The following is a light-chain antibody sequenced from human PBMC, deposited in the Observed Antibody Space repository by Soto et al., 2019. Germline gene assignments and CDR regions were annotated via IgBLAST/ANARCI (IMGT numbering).Light chain of an antibody. J-gene: IGKJ1*01. CDR3: QQSFRVRSWT. V-gene: IGKV1-39*01. Sequence: DIQMTQSPSSLSASIGDRVTITCRSSQSIRSHLNWYQQKPGKAPILLIYGATNLQSGVPSRFSGSGSRTAFTLTISSLQPEDFATSFFQQSFRVRSWTFVQGTKLEIK. CDR2: GAT. CDR1: QSIRSH.